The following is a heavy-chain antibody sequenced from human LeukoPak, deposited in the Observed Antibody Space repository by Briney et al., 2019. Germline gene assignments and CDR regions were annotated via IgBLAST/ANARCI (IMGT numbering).Heavy chain of an antibody. CDR3: ARDQDPVLGRDAFDI. D-gene: IGHD3-3*02. Sequence: GGSLRLSCAASGFTFSSYAMHWVRQAPGKGLEWVAVISYDGSNKYYAGSVKGRFTISRDNSKNTLYLQMNSLRAEDTAVYYCARDQDPVLGRDAFDIWGQGTMVTVSS. V-gene: IGHV3-30-3*01. J-gene: IGHJ3*02. CDR1: GFTFSSYA. CDR2: ISYDGSNK.